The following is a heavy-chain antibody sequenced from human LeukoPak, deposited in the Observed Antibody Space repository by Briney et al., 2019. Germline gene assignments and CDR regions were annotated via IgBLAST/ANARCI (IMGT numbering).Heavy chain of an antibody. V-gene: IGHV4-30-2*01. CDR1: GGSISSGGYY. D-gene: IGHD3-10*01. Sequence: SETLSLTCTVSGGSISSGGYYWSWIRQPPGRGLEWIGYIYHSGSTYYNPSLKSRVTISVDRSKNQFSLKLSSVTAADTAVYYCARDYRITMVRGVMKAFDIWGQGTMVTVSS. CDR2: IYHSGST. CDR3: ARDYRITMVRGVMKAFDI. J-gene: IGHJ3*02.